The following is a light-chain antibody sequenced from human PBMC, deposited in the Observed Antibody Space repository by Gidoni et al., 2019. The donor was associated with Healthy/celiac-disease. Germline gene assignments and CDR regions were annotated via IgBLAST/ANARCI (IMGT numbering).Light chain of an antibody. CDR3: QQYNSYLTWT. CDR2: DAS. Sequence: SQMTQSPSTLSASVGDRVTITCRASQSISSWLAWYQQKPGKAPKLLIYDASSLESGVPSRFSGSGSGTEFTLTISSLQPDDFATYYCQQYNSYLTWTFGQGTKVEIK. V-gene: IGKV1-5*01. CDR1: QSISSW. J-gene: IGKJ1*01.